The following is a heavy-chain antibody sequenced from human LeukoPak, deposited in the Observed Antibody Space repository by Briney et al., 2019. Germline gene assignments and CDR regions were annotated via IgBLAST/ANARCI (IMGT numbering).Heavy chain of an antibody. CDR3: ASESINEN. Sequence: GGSLRLSCAASGFTFSTYWMSWVRQAPGKGLEWVAVIKQDGTEKYYVDSVKGRFTISRDNAKNSLYLQMNSLRAEDTAVYYCASESINENWGQGTLVTVSS. D-gene: IGHD6-6*01. CDR1: GFTFSTYW. CDR2: IKQDGTEK. J-gene: IGHJ4*02. V-gene: IGHV3-7*01.